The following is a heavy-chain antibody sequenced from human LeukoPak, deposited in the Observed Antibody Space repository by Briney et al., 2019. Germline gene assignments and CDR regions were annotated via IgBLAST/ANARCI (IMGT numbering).Heavy chain of an antibody. CDR3: ARDLSATARAYDY. Sequence: GRSLRLSCAASGFTFSSYGMHWVRQAPGKGLEWVAVISYDGSNKYYADSVKGRFTISRDNSKNTLYLQMNSLRAEDTAVYYCARDLSATARAYDYWGQGTLVTVSS. J-gene: IGHJ4*02. CDR2: ISYDGSNK. V-gene: IGHV3-30*03. D-gene: IGHD2-15*01. CDR1: GFTFSSYG.